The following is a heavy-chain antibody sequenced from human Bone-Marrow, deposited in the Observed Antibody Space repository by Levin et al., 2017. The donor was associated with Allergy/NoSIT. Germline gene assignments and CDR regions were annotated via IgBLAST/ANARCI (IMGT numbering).Heavy chain of an antibody. J-gene: IGHJ4*02. Sequence: RASVKVSCAASGFTFSSYAMSWVRQAPGKGLEWVSAMSGSGVSTHYADSVKGRFTISRDNSKNTLYLQMNSLRAEDTAVYYCAKDLRQGYSSGSYYFDYWGQGTLVTVSS. CDR1: GFTFSSYA. CDR3: AKDLRQGYSSGSYYFDY. D-gene: IGHD5-18*01. CDR2: MSGSGVST. V-gene: IGHV3-23*01.